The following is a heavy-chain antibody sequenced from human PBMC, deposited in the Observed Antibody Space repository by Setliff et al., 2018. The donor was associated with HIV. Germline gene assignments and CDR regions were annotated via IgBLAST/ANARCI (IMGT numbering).Heavy chain of an antibody. D-gene: IGHD2-2*01. J-gene: IGHJ4*02. Sequence: PSETLSLTCTVSGGSINSYYWSWIRQPPGKGLEWIGYIYATGSTNYNPSLKGRVTVSVDTAKNQFSLRLSSVTAADTAVYYCARHGDAFVVPADVWGQGTLVTVSS. CDR3: ARHGDAFVVPADV. V-gene: IGHV4-4*09. CDR1: GGSINSYY. CDR2: IYATGST.